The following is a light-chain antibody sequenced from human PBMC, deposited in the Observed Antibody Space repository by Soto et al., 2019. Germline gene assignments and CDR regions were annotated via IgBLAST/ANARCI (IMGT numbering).Light chain of an antibody. CDR2: DAS. V-gene: IGKV1-5*01. CDR1: QSISSW. CDR3: QQYNTYST. Sequence: DIQVTQSPSTLSSSVGDRVTITCRASQSISSWLAWYQQKPGKAPKLLIYDASSLESGVPSRFSCTGSGTEFTLTISSLQPDDFATYYCQQYNTYSTVGPGTRLEIK. J-gene: IGKJ5*01.